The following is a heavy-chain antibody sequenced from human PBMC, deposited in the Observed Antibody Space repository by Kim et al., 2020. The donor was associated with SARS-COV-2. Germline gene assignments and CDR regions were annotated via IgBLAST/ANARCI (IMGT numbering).Heavy chain of an antibody. J-gene: IGHJ4*02. V-gene: IGHV3-33*01. CDR2: IWYDGSNK. CDR3: ARDGRMLYTPLDY. Sequence: GGSLRLSCAASGFTFSSYGMHWVRQAPGKGLEWVAVIWYDGSNKYYADSVKGRFTISRDNSKNTLYLQMNSLRAEDTAFYYCARDGRMLYTPLDYWGQGTLVTVSS. D-gene: IGHD2-8*01. CDR1: GFTFSSYG.